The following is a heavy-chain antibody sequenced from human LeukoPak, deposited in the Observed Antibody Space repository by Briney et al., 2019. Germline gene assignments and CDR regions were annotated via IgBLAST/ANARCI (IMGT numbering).Heavy chain of an antibody. J-gene: IGHJ4*02. CDR1: GFTFGGYS. CDR3: AKGGVVPAAMVY. D-gene: IGHD2-2*01. CDR2: INLDGSDR. V-gene: IGHV3-7*03. Sequence: GGSLRLSCAASGFTFGGYSMTWVRQAPGKGLEWVANINLDGSDRFYVGFVKGRFTISRDNAKNSLYLQMDSLRAEDTALYYCAKGGVVPAAMVYWGQGTLVTVSS.